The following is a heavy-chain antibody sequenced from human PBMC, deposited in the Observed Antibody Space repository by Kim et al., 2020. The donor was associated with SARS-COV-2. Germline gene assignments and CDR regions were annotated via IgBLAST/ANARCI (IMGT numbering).Heavy chain of an antibody. Sequence: SETLSLTCTVSGGSISSDGHYWSWIRQHPGKGLEWIGYIFYRGNTHYNPSLRSRVTISVDTSKNQLSLKLSSVTAADTAVYYCARGSYGGNSVLYYFDYWDQGALVTVSS. J-gene: IGHJ4*02. D-gene: IGHD4-17*01. V-gene: IGHV4-31*03. CDR3: ARGSYGGNSVLYYFDY. CDR2: IFYRGNT. CDR1: GGSISSDGHY.